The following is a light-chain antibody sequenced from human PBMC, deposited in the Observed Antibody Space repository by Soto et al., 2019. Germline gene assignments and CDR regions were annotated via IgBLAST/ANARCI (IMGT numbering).Light chain of an antibody. CDR3: QQYFSSPWT. V-gene: IGKV3-20*01. J-gene: IGKJ1*01. CDR1: QSVRSSY. CDR2: ATT. Sequence: EIVLTQSPGTLSLSPGESASLSCRASQSVRSSYLAWYQHQPGQAPRLLMYATTSRASAIPDRFSGSGSGTDVNLTISRLESEEFSVYYCQQYFSSPWTFGQGTKVDIK.